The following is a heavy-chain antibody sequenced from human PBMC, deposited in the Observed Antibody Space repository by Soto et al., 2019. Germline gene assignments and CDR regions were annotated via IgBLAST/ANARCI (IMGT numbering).Heavy chain of an antibody. Sequence: QVQLVQSGAEVKKTGSSVKVSCKASGGTFSIYGFSWVRQAPGQGPEGIGGIIPILTTPNYAQKFQGRVTIGADESTTTVYMELSSLKFEDTAVYYCATSVGIAPTGEDGMDVWGQGTSVTVSS. V-gene: IGHV1-69*01. J-gene: IGHJ6*02. CDR2: IIPILTTP. D-gene: IGHD2-8*02. CDR3: ATSVGIAPTGEDGMDV. CDR1: GGTFSIYG.